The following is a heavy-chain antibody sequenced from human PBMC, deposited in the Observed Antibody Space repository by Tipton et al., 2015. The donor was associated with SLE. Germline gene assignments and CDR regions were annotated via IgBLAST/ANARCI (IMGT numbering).Heavy chain of an antibody. CDR2: ISGSGATP. J-gene: IGHJ3*02. CDR3: TADRFVGLPRAFDI. D-gene: IGHD3-10*01. CDR1: GFTFNTYT. V-gene: IGHV3-21*04. Sequence: SLRLSCAASGFTFNTYTMNWVRQAPGKGLEWVSAISGSGATPYYADSVRGRFTIARDNGKSLLFLQMNSLRVEDTGIYYCTADRFVGLPRAFDIWGQGTMVTVSS.